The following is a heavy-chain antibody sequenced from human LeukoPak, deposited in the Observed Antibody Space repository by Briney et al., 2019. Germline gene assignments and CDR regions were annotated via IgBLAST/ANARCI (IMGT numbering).Heavy chain of an antibody. Sequence: GASVKVSCKASGYTFTGYYMHWVRQAPGQGLEWMGWINPNSGGTNYAQKFRGRVTMTRDTSISTAYMELSRLRSDDTAVYYCARSIGQNPYYDFWSGYYTSYFDYWGQGTLVTVSS. V-gene: IGHV1-2*02. CDR2: INPNSGGT. D-gene: IGHD3-3*01. J-gene: IGHJ4*02. CDR3: ARSIGQNPYYDFWSGYYTSYFDY. CDR1: GYTFTGYY.